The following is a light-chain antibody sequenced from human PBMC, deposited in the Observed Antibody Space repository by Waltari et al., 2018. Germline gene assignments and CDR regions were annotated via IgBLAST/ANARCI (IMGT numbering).Light chain of an antibody. V-gene: IGKV3-20*01. CDR3: QHYVSLPVT. J-gene: IGKJ1*01. CDR2: DAS. Sequence: EIVLTQSPGTLSLSPGERATLSCRASQSVSRTLAWYQQKPGQAPRLLIYDASSRATGIPDRFSCSGSGTDFSLTITRLEPEDFAVYYCQHYVSLPVTFGQGTKVEIK. CDR1: QSVSRT.